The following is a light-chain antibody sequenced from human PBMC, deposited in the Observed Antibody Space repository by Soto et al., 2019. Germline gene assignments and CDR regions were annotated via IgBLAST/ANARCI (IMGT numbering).Light chain of an antibody. Sequence: QLVLTQSSSASASLGSSVKLTCTLSSGHSSYIIAWHQQQPGKAPRYLMKLEGSGTYNKVSGVPDRFSGSSSGADRCLTISNLQFEDEADYYCETWDSNTRVFGGGTKLTVL. CDR1: SGHSSYI. V-gene: IGLV4-60*02. CDR2: LEGSGTY. J-gene: IGLJ2*01. CDR3: ETWDSNTRV.